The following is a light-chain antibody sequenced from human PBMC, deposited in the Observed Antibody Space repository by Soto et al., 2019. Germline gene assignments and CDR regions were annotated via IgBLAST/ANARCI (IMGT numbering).Light chain of an antibody. CDR2: GAS. Sequence: EIVLTQSPGTLSVSPGERATLSCRASQSVSSSYLAWYQQKPGQAPRLVIYGASSRATGISDRFGGSGSGTDFTLTISRLEPEDFAVYFCQEYVSSPWTFGQGTKVEIK. V-gene: IGKV3-20*01. J-gene: IGKJ1*01. CDR3: QEYVSSPWT. CDR1: QSVSSSY.